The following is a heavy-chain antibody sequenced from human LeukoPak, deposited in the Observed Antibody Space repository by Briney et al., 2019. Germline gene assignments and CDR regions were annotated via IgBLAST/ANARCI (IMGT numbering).Heavy chain of an antibody. Sequence: ASVKVSCKASGYTFTSYDINWVRQATGQGLEWMGWMNPNSGNTGYAQKFQGRVTITRNTSISTAYMELNSLRAEDTAVYYCARGVEDNSWLYYYYYYMDVWGKGTTVTISS. CDR1: GYTFTSYD. CDR3: ARGVEDNSWLYYYYYYMDV. J-gene: IGHJ6*03. D-gene: IGHD6-13*01. CDR2: MNPNSGNT. V-gene: IGHV1-8*03.